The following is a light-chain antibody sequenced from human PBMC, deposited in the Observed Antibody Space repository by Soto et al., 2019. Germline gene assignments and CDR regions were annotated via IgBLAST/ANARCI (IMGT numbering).Light chain of an antibody. CDR3: SSYTSSSTWV. CDR2: EVS. V-gene: IGLV2-14*01. CDR1: SSDVGSYNS. J-gene: IGLJ3*02. Sequence: QSVLTQPASVSGSPGQSITISCTGTSSDVGSYNSVSWYQQHPGKAPNLMIYEVSNRPSGVSNRFSGSKSGNTASLTISGLQAEDEADYYCSSYTSSSTWVFGGGTQLTVL.